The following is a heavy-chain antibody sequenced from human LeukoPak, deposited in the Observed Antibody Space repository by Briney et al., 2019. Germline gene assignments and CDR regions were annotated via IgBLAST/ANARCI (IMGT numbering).Heavy chain of an antibody. J-gene: IGHJ4*02. CDR1: GYTFTGYY. V-gene: IGHV1-2*02. Sequence: GASVKVSCKASGYTFTGYYMHWVRQAPGQGLEWMGWFNPNSGGTNYAQKFQGRVTMTRDTSISTAYMELSRLRSDDTAVYYCAREKRYCSGGSCYSSPIPNDYWGQGTLVTVSS. D-gene: IGHD2-15*01. CDR3: AREKRYCSGGSCYSSPIPNDY. CDR2: FNPNSGGT.